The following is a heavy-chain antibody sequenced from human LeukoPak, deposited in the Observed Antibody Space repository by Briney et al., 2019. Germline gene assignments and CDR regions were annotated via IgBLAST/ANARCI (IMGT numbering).Heavy chain of an antibody. V-gene: IGHV3-9*01. J-gene: IGHJ3*02. CDR3: AKKADAFDI. CDR2: ISWNSGSI. Sequence: LEWVSGISWNSGSIGYADSVKGRFTISRDNAKNSLYLQMNSLRAEDTALYYCAKKADAFDIWGQGTMVTVSS.